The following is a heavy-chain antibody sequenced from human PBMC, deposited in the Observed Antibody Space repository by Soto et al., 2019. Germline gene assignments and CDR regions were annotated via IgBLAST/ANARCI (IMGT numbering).Heavy chain of an antibody. J-gene: IGHJ6*02. CDR1: RYIFTNYG. V-gene: IGHV1-18*01. CDR2: ITTYNGNT. Sequence: QVQLVQSGVEVREPGASVKVSCKAVRYIFTNYGVSWVRQAPGQGLEWMEWITTYNGNTEYAQKFQGRVTMTTDASTSTGYMELGSLRSDDTAIYYCARALTGYGMDVWGQGTTVTVSS. CDR3: ARALTGYGMDV.